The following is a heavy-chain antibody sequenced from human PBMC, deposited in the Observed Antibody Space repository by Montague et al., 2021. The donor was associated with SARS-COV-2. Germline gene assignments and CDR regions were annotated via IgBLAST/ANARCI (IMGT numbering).Heavy chain of an antibody. CDR2: ISHSGST. CDR3: ARGRDVMTFDYYYYGMDV. J-gene: IGHJ6*02. Sequence: SETLSLTCAVYGGSLSGYYWSWIRQPPGEGLEWIAEISHSGSTSYNPSLKSRVTISVDTSKNQFSLKLSSVTAADTAVYYCARGRDVMTFDYYYYGMDVWGQGTTVTVSS. CDR1: GGSLSGYY. V-gene: IGHV4-34*01. D-gene: IGHD3-16*01.